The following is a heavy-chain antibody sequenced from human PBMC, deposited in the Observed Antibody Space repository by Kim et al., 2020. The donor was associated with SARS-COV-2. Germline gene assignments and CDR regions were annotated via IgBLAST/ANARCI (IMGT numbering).Heavy chain of an antibody. CDR2: IFYTGKT. CDR1: GASIGTDY. V-gene: IGHV4-59*08. CDR3: ARLPDINGWPFDY. Sequence: SETLSLTCTISGASIGTDYWTWIRQSPGRGLEWIGYIFYTGKTSYNPSLRSRVSLSLDTSRNQFSLILNSVTAADTAVYFCARLPDINGWPFDYWAQGT. J-gene: IGHJ4*02. D-gene: IGHD6-19*01.